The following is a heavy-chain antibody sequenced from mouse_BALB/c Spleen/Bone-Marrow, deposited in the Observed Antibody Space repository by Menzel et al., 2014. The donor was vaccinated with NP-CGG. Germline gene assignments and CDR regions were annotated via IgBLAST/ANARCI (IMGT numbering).Heavy chain of an antibody. CDR3: TITARADFDY. V-gene: IGHV1S16*01. Sequence: VKLMESGAELVKPGASVKLSCKASGYTFTSHWMHWVKLRPGQGFEWIGEINPSDGDTNYNEKFKRKATLTVDKSSSTAYMQLSSLTSEDSAVYYCTITARADFDYWGQGTTLTVSS. CDR2: INPSDGDT. D-gene: IGHD3-1*01. CDR1: GYTFTSHW. J-gene: IGHJ2*01.